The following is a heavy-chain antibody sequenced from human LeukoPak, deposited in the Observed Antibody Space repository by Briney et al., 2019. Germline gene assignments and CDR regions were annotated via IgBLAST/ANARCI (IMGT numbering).Heavy chain of an antibody. CDR3: ARSTSGSYGY. Sequence: SETLSLTCAVSGYSISSSNWWGWIRQPPGKGLEWIGYIYYSGSTYYNPSLKSRVTISVDTSKNQFSLKLSSVTAADTAVYYCARSTSGSYGYWGQGTLVTVSS. V-gene: IGHV4-28*01. D-gene: IGHD1-26*01. CDR2: IYYSGST. CDR1: GYSISSSNW. J-gene: IGHJ4*02.